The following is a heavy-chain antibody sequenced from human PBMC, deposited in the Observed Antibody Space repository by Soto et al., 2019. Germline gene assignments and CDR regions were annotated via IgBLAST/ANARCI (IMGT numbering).Heavy chain of an antibody. CDR1: GFTFSSYL. CDR3: ARGFDYSFDY. CDR2: IKQDGSEK. D-gene: IGHD4-4*01. Sequence: PGGSLRLSCAASGFTFSSYLMSWVRQSPGKGLEWVANIKQDGSEKYFVDSVKGRFTLSRDNAKNSQYLQMNSLRAEDTAVYYCARGFDYSFDYWGQGAQVTVSS. J-gene: IGHJ4*02. V-gene: IGHV3-7*03.